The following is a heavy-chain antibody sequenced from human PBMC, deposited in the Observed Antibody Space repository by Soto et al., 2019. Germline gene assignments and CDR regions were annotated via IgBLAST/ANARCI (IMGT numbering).Heavy chain of an antibody. Sequence: DVQLVESGGGLVKPGGSLRLSCAASGFNFSTYGMNWVRQARGKGLEWVSSISSKGSYIYYTPSVKGRFTISRDNAKNSVYLQMNSLRAEETAVYYCGRDRSHYAGVGKIDPWGQGTLVAVSS. CDR1: GFNFSTYG. V-gene: IGHV3-21*02. CDR2: ISSKGSYI. J-gene: IGHJ5*02. CDR3: GRDRSHYAGVGKIDP. D-gene: IGHD3-10*01.